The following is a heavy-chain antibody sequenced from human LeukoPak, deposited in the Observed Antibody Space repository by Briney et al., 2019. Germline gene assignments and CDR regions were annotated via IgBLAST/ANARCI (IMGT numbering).Heavy chain of an antibody. CDR2: MYYSGST. D-gene: IGHD3-22*01. J-gene: IGHJ5*02. CDR3: ARPYYYDSRIDP. Sequence: PSETLSLTCSVSGGSINNYWWSWIRQPPGKGLEWIGYMYYSGSTYYNPSLKSRVTISVDTSKNQFSLKLSSVTAADTAVYYCARPYYYDSRIDPWGQGTLVTVSS. V-gene: IGHV4-59*08. CDR1: GGSINNYW.